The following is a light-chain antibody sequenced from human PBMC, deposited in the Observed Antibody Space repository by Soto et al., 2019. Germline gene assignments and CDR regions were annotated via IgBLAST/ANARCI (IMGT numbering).Light chain of an antibody. V-gene: IGLV2-11*01. CDR2: DVS. Sequence: QSALTQPRSVSGSPGQSVTISCTGTSSDVGGYNYVSSYQQHPGKAPKLMIYDVSKRPSGVPDRFSGSKSGNTASLTIYGLQAEDVADYYCCSYAASYPFGLGTGTKGTVL. CDR3: CSYAASYPFG. J-gene: IGLJ1*01. CDR1: SSDVGGYNY.